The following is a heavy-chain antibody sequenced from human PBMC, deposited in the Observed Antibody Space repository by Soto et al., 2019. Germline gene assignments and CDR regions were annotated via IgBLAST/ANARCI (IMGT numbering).Heavy chain of an antibody. Sequence: PGGSLRLSCAASGFTFSSYAMSWVRQAPGKGLEWVSAISGSGGSTYYADSVKGRFTISRDNSKNTLYLQMDSLRAEDTAVYYCAKRSLGGYDAHDIDYWGQGTLVTVSS. CDR3: AKRSLGGYDAHDIDY. CDR2: ISGSGGST. CDR1: GFTFSSYA. D-gene: IGHD5-12*01. V-gene: IGHV3-23*01. J-gene: IGHJ4*02.